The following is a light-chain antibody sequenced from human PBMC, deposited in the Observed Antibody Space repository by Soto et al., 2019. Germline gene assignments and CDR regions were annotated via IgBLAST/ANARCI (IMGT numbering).Light chain of an antibody. J-gene: IGLJ1*01. V-gene: IGLV2-14*01. CDR3: SSYTSSSTYV. Sequence: QSALTQPASVSGSPGQSIAISCTGTSSDVGGYNYVSWYQQHPGKAPKLMVYDVSNRPSGVSNRFSGSKSDNTASLTISGLQAEDEADYYCSSYTSSSTYVFGPGTKLTVL. CDR1: SSDVGGYNY. CDR2: DVS.